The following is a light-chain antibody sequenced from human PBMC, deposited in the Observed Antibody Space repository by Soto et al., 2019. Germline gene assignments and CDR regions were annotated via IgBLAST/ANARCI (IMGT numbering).Light chain of an antibody. V-gene: IGKV1-16*02. Sequence: DIQMTQSPSSLSASVGARVTITCRASQGIGYSLGWFQQRPGKAPKSLIYAAATLQSGVPSKFSGSGSGTHFTLTISSLQPEDFGTYYCQQYNSDPRTFGQGTKVEIK. CDR1: QGIGYS. J-gene: IGKJ1*01. CDR3: QQYNSDPRT. CDR2: AAA.